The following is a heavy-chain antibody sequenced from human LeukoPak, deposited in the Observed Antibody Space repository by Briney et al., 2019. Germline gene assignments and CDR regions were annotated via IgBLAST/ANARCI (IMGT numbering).Heavy chain of an antibody. J-gene: IGHJ4*02. CDR3: VVVTGSW. D-gene: IGHD2-21*02. CDR1: GFTFSIYA. CDR2: ITDSGGRT. Sequence: PGGSLRLSCAASGFTFSIYAMSWVRQAPGKGLEWVSAITDSGGRTYYADSVKGRFTISRDNSKNTLYLQMNSLRAEDTAVYYCVVVTGSWWGQGTLVTVSS. V-gene: IGHV3-23*01.